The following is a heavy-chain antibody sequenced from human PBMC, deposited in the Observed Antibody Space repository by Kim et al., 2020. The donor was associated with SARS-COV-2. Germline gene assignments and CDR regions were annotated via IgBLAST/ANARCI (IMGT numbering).Heavy chain of an antibody. V-gene: IGHV1-69*04. D-gene: IGHD2-2*01. CDR2: IIPILGIA. Sequence: SVKVSCKASGGTFSSYAISWVRQAPGQGLEWMGRIIPILGIANYAQKFQGRVTITADKSTSTAYMELSSLRSEDTAVYYCASAGIYCSSTSCKKGDDYWGQGTLVTVSS. CDR3: ASAGIYCSSTSCKKGDDY. CDR1: GGTFSSYA. J-gene: IGHJ4*02.